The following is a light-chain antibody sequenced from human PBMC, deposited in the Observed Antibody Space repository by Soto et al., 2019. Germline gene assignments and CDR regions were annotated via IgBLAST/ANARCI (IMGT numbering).Light chain of an antibody. CDR1: SSDVGGYNY. CDR2: DVT. V-gene: IGLV2-11*01. Sequence: LAKPCSASGVPCPSLAISCNETSSDVGGYNYVSWYQQHPGKVPKLMIYDVTKRPSGVPDRFSGSKSGNTASLTISGLQSEDEADYYCCSHAGSYTYVFGTGTKVTV. CDR3: CSHAGSYTYV. J-gene: IGLJ1*01.